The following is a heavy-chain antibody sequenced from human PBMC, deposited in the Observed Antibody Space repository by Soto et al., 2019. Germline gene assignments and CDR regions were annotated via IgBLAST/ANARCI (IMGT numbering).Heavy chain of an antibody. CDR2: IYYSGST. Sequence: LSLTCTVSVGSISSGGYYWSWIRQHPGKGLEWIGYIYYSGSTYYNPSLKSRVTISVDKSKNQFSLKLTSVTAADTAVYYCARQRGYYVDYWGQGTLVTVSS. J-gene: IGHJ4*02. CDR3: ARQRGYYVDY. D-gene: IGHD3-22*01. CDR1: VGSISSGGYY. V-gene: IGHV4-31*03.